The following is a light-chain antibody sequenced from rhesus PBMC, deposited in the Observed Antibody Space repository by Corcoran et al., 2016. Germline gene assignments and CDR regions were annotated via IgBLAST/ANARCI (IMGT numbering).Light chain of an antibody. CDR1: QGITHD. Sequence: DIQMTQSPSSLSASGGDRVTITCRASQGITHDFVWYQQKQGEIPKFLIEEASSWESGIPCRFRGSGSGTDFTLPISSLQSADFATCYCPRYYSTPSFGQGTKVEIK. V-gene: IGKV1S17*01. CDR2: EAS. CDR3: PRYYSTPS. J-gene: IGKJ2*01.